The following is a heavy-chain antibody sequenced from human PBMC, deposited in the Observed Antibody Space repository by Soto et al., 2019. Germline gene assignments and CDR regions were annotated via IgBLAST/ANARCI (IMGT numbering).Heavy chain of an antibody. Sequence: GGSLRLSCAASGFTFSSYAMSWVRQAPGKGLEWVSAIGGSGGSTYYADSVKGQFTISRNNSKNTLYLQMNSLRAEDTAVYYCAKDRQDYYDSSGFFDYWGQGTLVTVSS. J-gene: IGHJ4*02. CDR2: IGGSGGST. V-gene: IGHV3-23*01. CDR1: GFTFSSYA. D-gene: IGHD3-22*01. CDR3: AKDRQDYYDSSGFFDY.